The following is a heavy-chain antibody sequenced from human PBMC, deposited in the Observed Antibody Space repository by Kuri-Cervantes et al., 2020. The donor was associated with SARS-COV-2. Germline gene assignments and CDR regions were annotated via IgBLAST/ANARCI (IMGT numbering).Heavy chain of an antibody. D-gene: IGHD6-13*01. Sequence: GESLKISCAASGFTFSSYSMNWVRQAPGKGLEWVSYISSSSSTIYYADSVKGRFTISRDNAKNSLYLQMNSLRAEDTAVYYCAKDAGIAAAGTRYYYYYMDVWGKGTTVTVSS. J-gene: IGHJ6*03. CDR1: GFTFSSYS. CDR2: ISSSSSTI. CDR3: AKDAGIAAAGTRYYYYYMDV. V-gene: IGHV3-48*01.